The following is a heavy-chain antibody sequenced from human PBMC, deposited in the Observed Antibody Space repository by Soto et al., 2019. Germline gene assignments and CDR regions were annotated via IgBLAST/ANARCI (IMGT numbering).Heavy chain of an antibody. CDR3: ARTAAAGKYYYGMDV. J-gene: IGHJ6*02. Sequence: GESLKISCKGSGYSFTSYWIGWVRQMPGKGLESMGIIYPGDSNTRYSPSFQGQVTISADKSISTAYLQWSSLKASDTAMYYCARTAAAGKYYYGMDVWGQGTTVTVSS. V-gene: IGHV5-51*01. D-gene: IGHD6-13*01. CDR1: GYSFTSYW. CDR2: IYPGDSNT.